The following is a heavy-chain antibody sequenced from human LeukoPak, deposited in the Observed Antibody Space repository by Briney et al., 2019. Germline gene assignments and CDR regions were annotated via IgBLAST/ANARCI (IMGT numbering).Heavy chain of an antibody. V-gene: IGHV1-24*01. Sequence: ASVTVSCKVSGYTLTELSMHWVRQAPGKGLEWMGGFDPEDGETIYAQKFQGRVTMTEDTSTDTAYMELSSLRSEDTAVYYCATSSPYYYDSSGYYYYWGQGTLVTVSS. J-gene: IGHJ4*02. D-gene: IGHD3-22*01. CDR3: ATSSPYYYDSSGYYYY. CDR2: FDPEDGET. CDR1: GYTLTELS.